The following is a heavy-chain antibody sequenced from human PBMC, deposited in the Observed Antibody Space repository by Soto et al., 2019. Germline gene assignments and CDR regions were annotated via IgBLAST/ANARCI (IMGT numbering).Heavy chain of an antibody. CDR2: MNPNSGNT. Sequence: APVKVSCKASVYTYTSYYINWVRQATGQGLEWMGWMNPNSGNTGYAQKFQGRVNMTRNNSIRTAYMELSSLRPEDPAVYYCARLQFLDYYYYSYTAVWGKGTTVTVS. CDR1: VYTYTSYY. CDR3: ARLQFLDYYYYSYTAV. J-gene: IGHJ6*03. V-gene: IGHV1-8*01. D-gene: IGHD3-3*01.